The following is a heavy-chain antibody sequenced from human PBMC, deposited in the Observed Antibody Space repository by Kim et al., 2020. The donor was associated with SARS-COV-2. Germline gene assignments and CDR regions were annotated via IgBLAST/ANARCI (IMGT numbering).Heavy chain of an antibody. J-gene: IGHJ6*02. V-gene: IGHV3-11*04. D-gene: IGHD6-13*01. CDR3: ARGAAAVGYYYCYGMDV. Sequence: VKGRFTISRDNAKNSLYLQMNSLRAEDTAVYYCARGAAAVGYYYCYGMDVWGQGTTVTVSS.